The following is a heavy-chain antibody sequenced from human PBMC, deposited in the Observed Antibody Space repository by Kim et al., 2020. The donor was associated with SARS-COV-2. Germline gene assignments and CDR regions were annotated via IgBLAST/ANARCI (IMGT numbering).Heavy chain of an antibody. D-gene: IGHD1-26*01. CDR2: ISWNSGRI. V-gene: IGHV3-9*01. J-gene: IGHJ3*02. CDR1: GFTFDDFA. Sequence: GGSLRLSCPASGFTFDDFAMHWVRQTPGKGLEWVSGISWNSGRIDYADSVKGRFTISRDNTKNSLYLQMNSLRPEDTAVYYCAKDLVGALGDGFDIWGQGTMVTVSS. CDR3: AKDLVGALGDGFDI.